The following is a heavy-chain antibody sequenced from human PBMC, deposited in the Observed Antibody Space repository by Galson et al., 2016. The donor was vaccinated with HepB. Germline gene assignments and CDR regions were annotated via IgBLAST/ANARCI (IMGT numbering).Heavy chain of an antibody. J-gene: IGHJ4*02. CDR1: GFTVSSNY. Sequence: SLRLSCAASGFTVSSNYMSWVRQAPGKGLEWVSVIYSGGSTYYADSVKGRFTISRDNSKNTLYLQMNSLRAEDTAVYYCARFSGRAAAGTEYYFDYWGQGTLVTVSS. CDR3: ARFSGRAAAGTEYYFDY. V-gene: IGHV3-53*01. CDR2: IYSGGST. D-gene: IGHD3-10*01.